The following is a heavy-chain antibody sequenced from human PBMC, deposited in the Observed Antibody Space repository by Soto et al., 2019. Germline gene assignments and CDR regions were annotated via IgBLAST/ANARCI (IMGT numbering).Heavy chain of an antibody. Sequence: SETLSLTCTVSGGSISSYYWSWIRQPPGKGLEWIGYIYYSGSTNYNPSLKSRVTIPVDTSKNQFSLKLSSVTAADTAVYYCARGHIAAAATFDYWGQGTLVTVPQ. CDR3: ARGHIAAAATFDY. D-gene: IGHD6-13*01. V-gene: IGHV4-59*01. CDR1: GGSISSYY. CDR2: IYYSGST. J-gene: IGHJ4*02.